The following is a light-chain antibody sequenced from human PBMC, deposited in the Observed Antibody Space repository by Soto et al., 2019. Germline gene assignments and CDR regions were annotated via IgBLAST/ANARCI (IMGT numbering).Light chain of an antibody. Sequence: DIVMTQSPDSLPVSLGERATINCKSSQSVLYSSNNKNYLAWYQQKPGQPPKLLIYWASIRASGVPDRFSGSGSGTDFTLPISSLQAEDVAVYYCQHYYTTPRSFGQGTRLEIK. V-gene: IGKV4-1*01. CDR2: WAS. J-gene: IGKJ2*04. CDR3: QHYYTTPRS. CDR1: QSVLYSSNNKNY.